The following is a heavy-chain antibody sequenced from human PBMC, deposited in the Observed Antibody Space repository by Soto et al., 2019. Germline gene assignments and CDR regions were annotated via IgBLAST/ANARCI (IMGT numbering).Heavy chain of an antibody. D-gene: IGHD6-19*01. CDR1: GDTFRNYA. V-gene: IGHV1-69*18. J-gene: IGHJ4*02. Sequence: QVQLVQSGAEVKKPGSSVKVSCKASGDTFRNYAFTWVRQAPGQGLEWMGTIIPLFSTRYAQKFQGRVTMTADESTSTVYMDLSSLKSDDTAVYYCARDPGIAVVGRGTSFEHWGQGTLVPVSS. CDR2: IIPLFST. CDR3: ARDPGIAVVGRGTSFEH.